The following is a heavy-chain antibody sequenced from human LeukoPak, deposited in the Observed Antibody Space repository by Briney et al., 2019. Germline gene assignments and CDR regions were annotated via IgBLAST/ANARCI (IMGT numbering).Heavy chain of an antibody. CDR3: ASSGSYSYYYYMDV. J-gene: IGHJ6*03. Sequence: PSETLSLTCTVSVGSISSGSYYWSWIRQPAGKGLEWIGRIYTSGSTNYNPSLKSRVTISVDTSKNQFSLKLSSVTAADTAVYYCASSGSYSYYYYMDVWGKGTTVTVSS. D-gene: IGHD1-26*01. CDR1: VGSISSGSYY. V-gene: IGHV4-61*02. CDR2: IYTSGST.